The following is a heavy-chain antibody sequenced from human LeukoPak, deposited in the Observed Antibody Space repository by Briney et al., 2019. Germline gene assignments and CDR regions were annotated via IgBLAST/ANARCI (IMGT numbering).Heavy chain of an antibody. D-gene: IGHD6-6*01. Sequence: GGSLRLSCAASGLIFSNYVMSWVRQAPGKGLEWVSAISANGRSTYYADSVKGRFTVSRDNSKNTLYLQMNRLRDEDTAVYYCAKDLYSSSSDHWGQGTLVTVSS. CDR3: AKDLYSSSSDH. CDR1: GLIFSNYV. V-gene: IGHV3-23*01. CDR2: ISANGRST. J-gene: IGHJ4*02.